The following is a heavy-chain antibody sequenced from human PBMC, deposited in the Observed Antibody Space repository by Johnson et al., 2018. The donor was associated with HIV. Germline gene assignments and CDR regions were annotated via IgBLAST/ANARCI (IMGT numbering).Heavy chain of an antibody. CDR2: IGTAGDT. V-gene: IGHV3-13*01. D-gene: IGHD3-10*01. J-gene: IGHJ3*02. CDR1: GFTFSSYD. Sequence: EVQLVESGGGLVQPGGSLRLSCAASGFTFSSYDMHWVRQATGNGLEWVSAIGTAGDTYYPGSVKGRFTISRENAKNSLYLQMNSLRAGDTAVYYCARGAQRVPWFREWSYAFDIWGQGTMVTVSS. CDR3: ARGAQRVPWFREWSYAFDI.